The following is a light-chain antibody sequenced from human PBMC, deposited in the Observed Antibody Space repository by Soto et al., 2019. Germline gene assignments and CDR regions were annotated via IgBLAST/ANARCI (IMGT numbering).Light chain of an antibody. J-gene: IGLJ3*02. V-gene: IGLV1-44*01. CDR2: NNN. CDR1: SSNIGGNT. Sequence: QSVLTQSPSASGTPGQRVTISCSGGSSNIGGNTVNWYQQLPGTAPKLLIYNNNQRPSGVPDRFSGSKSGTSASLAISGLQSEDEADYYCAAWDDSLNGGVFGGGTKLTVL. CDR3: AAWDDSLNGGV.